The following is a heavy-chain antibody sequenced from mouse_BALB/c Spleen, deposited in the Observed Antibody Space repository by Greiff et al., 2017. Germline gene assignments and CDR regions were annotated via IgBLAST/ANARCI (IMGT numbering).Heavy chain of an antibody. CDR3: ARDRDYYAMDY. Sequence: QVQLQQSGPELVRPGVSVKISCKGSGYTFTDYAMHWVKQSHAKSLEWIGVISTYYGNTNYNQKFKGKATMTVDKSSSTAYMELARLTSEDSAIYYCARDRDYYAMDYWGQGTSVTVSS. J-gene: IGHJ4*01. CDR2: ISTYYGNT. V-gene: IGHV1-67*01. CDR1: GYTFTDYA. D-gene: IGHD2-14*01.